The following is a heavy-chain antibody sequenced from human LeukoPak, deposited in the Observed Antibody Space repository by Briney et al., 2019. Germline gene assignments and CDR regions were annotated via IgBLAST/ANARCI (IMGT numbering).Heavy chain of an antibody. D-gene: IGHD6-19*01. V-gene: IGHV4-59*08. J-gene: IGHJ4*02. CDR1: GGSISSYY. CDR3: ARHYSSGLADYFDY. CDR2: IYYSGST. Sequence: SETLSLTCTVSGGSISSYYWSWIRQPPGKGLEWIGYIYYSGSTNYNPSLKSRVTISVDTSKNQFSLKLSSVTAADTAVYYCARHYSSGLADYFDYWGQGTLVTVSS.